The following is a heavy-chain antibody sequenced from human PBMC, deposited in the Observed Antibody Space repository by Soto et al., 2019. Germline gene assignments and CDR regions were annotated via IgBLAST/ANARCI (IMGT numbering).Heavy chain of an antibody. CDR3: ARWETYYDFSDGMDV. V-gene: IGHV1-2*04. CDR1: GYTFTGYY. Sequence: SSVKVSCKASGYTFTGYYMHWVRQAPVQGLEWMGWINPNSGGTNYAQKFQGWVTMTRDTSISTAYMELSRLRSDDTAVYYCARWETYYDFSDGMDVWGQGTTVTVSS. J-gene: IGHJ6*02. CDR2: INPNSGGT. D-gene: IGHD3-3*01.